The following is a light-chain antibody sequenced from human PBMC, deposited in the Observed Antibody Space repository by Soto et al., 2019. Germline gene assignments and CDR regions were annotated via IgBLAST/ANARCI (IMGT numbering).Light chain of an antibody. J-gene: IGKJ4*01. Sequence: DIVMTQSPDSLAVSLGERATLHCRSSQSVLYSSNNKNYLSWYQQKPGQPPKLLIHWASTRESGVPDRFSGSGSATDFTLTISSLQAEDVAVYYCQQYYRTPLTFGGGTKVEI. CDR3: QQYYRTPLT. CDR1: QSVLYSSNNKNY. CDR2: WAS. V-gene: IGKV4-1*01.